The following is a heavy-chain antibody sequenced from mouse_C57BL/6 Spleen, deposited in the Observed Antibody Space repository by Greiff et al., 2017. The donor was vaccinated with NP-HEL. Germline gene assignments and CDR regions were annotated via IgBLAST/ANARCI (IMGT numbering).Heavy chain of an antibody. Sequence: QVQLQQPGAELVKPGASVKLSCKASGYTFTSYWMQWVKQRPGQGLEWIGEIDPSDSYTNYNQKFKGKATLTVDPSASTAYMQLSSLTSEDSAVYYCARGGYGNYDAMDYWGQGTSVTVSS. J-gene: IGHJ4*01. CDR3: ARGGYGNYDAMDY. CDR2: IDPSDSYT. V-gene: IGHV1-50*01. D-gene: IGHD2-10*02. CDR1: GYTFTSYW.